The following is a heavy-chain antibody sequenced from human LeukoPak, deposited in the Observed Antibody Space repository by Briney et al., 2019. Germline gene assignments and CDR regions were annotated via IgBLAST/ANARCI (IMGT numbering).Heavy chain of an antibody. J-gene: IGHJ4*02. CDR3: ARADWDTAMIDY. CDR1: GFTFNNYE. V-gene: IGHV3-48*03. CDR2: ISGSGSIT. D-gene: IGHD5-18*01. Sequence: PGGSLRLSCAASGFTFNNYEMTWVRQAPGKGLEWISYISGSGSITSHADSVKGRFTISRDNAKNSLYLQMNSLRAEDTAVYYCARADWDTAMIDYWGQGTLVTVSS.